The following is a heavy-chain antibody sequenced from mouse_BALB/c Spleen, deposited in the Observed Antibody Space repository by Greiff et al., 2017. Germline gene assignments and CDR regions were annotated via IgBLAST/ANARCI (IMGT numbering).Heavy chain of an antibody. CDR3: TRGGPGYSYAMDY. J-gene: IGHJ4*01. CDR2: IYPSDSYT. V-gene: IGHV1-69*02. CDR1: GYTFTSYW. Sequence: QVQLKQSGAELVRPGASVKLSCKASGYTFTSYWINWVKQRPGQGLEWIGNIYPSDSYTNYNQKFKDKATLTVDKSSSTAYMQLSSPTSEDSAVYYCTRGGPGYSYAMDYWGQGTSVTVSS. D-gene: IGHD2-3*01.